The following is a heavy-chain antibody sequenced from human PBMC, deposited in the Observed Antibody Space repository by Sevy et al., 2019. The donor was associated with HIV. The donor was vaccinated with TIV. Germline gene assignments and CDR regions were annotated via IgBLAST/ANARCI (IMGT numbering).Heavy chain of an antibody. CDR1: GFTFSSYS. Sequence: GGSLRLSCAASGFTFSSYSMNWVRQAPGKGLEWVSSISSSSSYIYYADSVKGRFTISRDNAKNSLYLQMNSLRAEDTAVYYCARDPVGATVEALLRLNWYFDLWGRGTLVTVSS. V-gene: IGHV3-21*01. CDR2: ISSSSSYI. D-gene: IGHD1-26*01. J-gene: IGHJ2*01. CDR3: ARDPVGATVEALLRLNWYFDL.